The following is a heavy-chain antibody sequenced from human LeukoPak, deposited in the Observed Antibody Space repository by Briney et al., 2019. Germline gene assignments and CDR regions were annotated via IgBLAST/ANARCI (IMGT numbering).Heavy chain of an antibody. Sequence: GGSLRLSCAASGFTFSSYAMHWVRQAPGKGLEYVSAISSNGGSTYYANSVKGRFTISRDNSKNTLYLQMGSLRAEDMAVYYCARVSLGTFRVLDRYFDYWGQGTLVAVSS. CDR1: GFTFSSYA. J-gene: IGHJ4*02. CDR3: ARVSLGTFRVLDRYFDY. CDR2: ISSNGGST. D-gene: IGHD4/OR15-4a*01. V-gene: IGHV3-64*01.